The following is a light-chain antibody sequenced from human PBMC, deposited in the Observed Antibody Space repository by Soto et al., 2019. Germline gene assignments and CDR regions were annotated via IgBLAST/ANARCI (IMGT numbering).Light chain of an antibody. CDR1: QSVSSSY. J-gene: IGKJ3*01. CDR3: QQYGSSQT. CDR2: GAS. V-gene: IGKV3-20*01. Sequence: EMVLTQSPGTLSLSPGERATLSCRASQSVSSSYLARYQQKPGQAPRHLLYGASSRATGIPDRFSGSGSGTDFTLTISRLEPEDFAVYYCQQYGSSQTFGPGTKVDIK.